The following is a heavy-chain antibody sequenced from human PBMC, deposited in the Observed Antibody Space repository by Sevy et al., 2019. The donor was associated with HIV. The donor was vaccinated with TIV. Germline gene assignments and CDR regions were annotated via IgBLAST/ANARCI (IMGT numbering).Heavy chain of an antibody. V-gene: IGHV3-23*01. CDR3: VREGCTKPHDY. CDR1: GFTFSKNS. CDR2: FSFGCGKI. Sequence: GGSLRLSCAASGFTFSKNSMSWIRQTPGKGLEWVSTFSFGCGKINYADSVKGRFTISRDDSRNTFYLQMNSLRAEDTAIYYCVREGCTKPHDYWGQGTVVTVSS. J-gene: IGHJ4*02. D-gene: IGHD2-8*01.